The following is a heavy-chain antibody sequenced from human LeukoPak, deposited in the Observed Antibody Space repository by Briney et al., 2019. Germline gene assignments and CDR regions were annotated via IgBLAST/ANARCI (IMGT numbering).Heavy chain of an antibody. V-gene: IGHV6-1*01. CDR2: TYYRSKWHN. CDR1: GDSVSINSAT. CDR3: ARGQGGATDY. J-gene: IGHJ4*02. Sequence: SPTLSLTFAISGDSVSINSATWNWVRQSPARGLEWLGRTYYRSKWHNNYAVSVKSRITINPDTSKNQFSLQLNSVTPEDTAVYYCARGQGGATDYWGQGTLVTVSS. D-gene: IGHD1-26*01.